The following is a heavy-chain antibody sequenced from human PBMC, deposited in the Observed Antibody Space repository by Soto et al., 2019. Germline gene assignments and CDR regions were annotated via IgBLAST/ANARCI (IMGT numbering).Heavy chain of an antibody. Sequence: GGSLRLFCAASGFSFASYSMNWVRQAPGKGLEWVSSISGGSDYIYYGDSVKGRFTISRDNARNSVHLQMNSLRDEDTAMYYCARGNGFPMNYYGMDVWGQGTTVTVSS. D-gene: IGHD4-17*01. CDR3: ARGNGFPMNYYGMDV. CDR2: ISGGSDYI. V-gene: IGHV3-21*01. J-gene: IGHJ6*02. CDR1: GFSFASYS.